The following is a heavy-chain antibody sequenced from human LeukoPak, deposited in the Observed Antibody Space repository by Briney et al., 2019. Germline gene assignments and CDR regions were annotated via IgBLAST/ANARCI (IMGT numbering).Heavy chain of an antibody. Sequence: PGGSLRLSCAASGFTFSSYSMSWIRQAPGKGLEWVSYISSSGSTIYYADSVKGRFTISRDNAKNSLYLQMNSLRAEDTAVYYCARDLRYYYMDVWGKGTTVTVSS. CDR1: GFTFSSYS. V-gene: IGHV3-48*04. CDR2: ISSSGSTI. J-gene: IGHJ6*03. CDR3: ARDLRYYYMDV.